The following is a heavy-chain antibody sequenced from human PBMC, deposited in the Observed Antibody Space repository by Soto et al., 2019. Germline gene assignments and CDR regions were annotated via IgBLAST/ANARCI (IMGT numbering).Heavy chain of an antibody. V-gene: IGHV1-2*04. D-gene: IGHD2-8*01. J-gene: IGHJ6*02. CDR2: INPNSGAT. CDR1: GYTFGAYY. CDR3: ARGDSTDCSNGVCSFFYNHDMDV. Sequence: ASVKVSCKASGYTFGAYYLHWVRQAPGQGLEWMGWINPNSGATNYAQKYQGWVTMTRDTSISTASMELTRLTSDDTAIYYCARGDSTDCSNGVCSFFYNHDMDVWGQGTTVTVSS.